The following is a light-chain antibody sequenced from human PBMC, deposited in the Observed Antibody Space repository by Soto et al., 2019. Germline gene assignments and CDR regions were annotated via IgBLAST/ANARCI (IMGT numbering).Light chain of an antibody. J-gene: IGKJ5*01. V-gene: IGKV1-33*01. CDR3: QQLYTLPFT. CDR1: QDISNY. Sequence: DIQMTQSPSSLSASLGDRVTITCQASQDISNYLNWYQQKPGKAPKLLIYDASNLETGVPSRFSGSGSGTEFTLTISGLLPEDFAAYHCQQLYTLPFTFGQGTRLEI. CDR2: DAS.